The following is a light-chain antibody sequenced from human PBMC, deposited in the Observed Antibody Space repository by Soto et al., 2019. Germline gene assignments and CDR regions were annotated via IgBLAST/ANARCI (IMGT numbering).Light chain of an antibody. CDR2: NNN. CDR1: SSNIGSNY. Sequence: LTQPPSASGSPGQRVKISCSGSSSNIGSNYVYWYQQLPGTAPKLLIYNNNQRPSGVPDRFSGFKSGTSASLAISGLRSEDEADYDCAAWDDSLRGVLFGGGSQLTVL. V-gene: IGLV1-47*02. J-gene: IGLJ2*01. CDR3: AAWDDSLRGVL.